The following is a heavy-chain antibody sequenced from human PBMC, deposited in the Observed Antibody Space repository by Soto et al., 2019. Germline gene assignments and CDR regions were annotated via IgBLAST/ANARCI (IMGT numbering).Heavy chain of an antibody. D-gene: IGHD5-18*01. CDR2: IIPILGIA. V-gene: IGHV1-69*02. J-gene: IGHJ4*02. Sequence: QGLEWMGRIIPILGIANYAQKFQGRVTITADKSTSTAYMELSSLRSEDTAVYYCARTGNRGYSYGLIDYWGQGTLVTVSS. CDR3: ARTGNRGYSYGLIDY.